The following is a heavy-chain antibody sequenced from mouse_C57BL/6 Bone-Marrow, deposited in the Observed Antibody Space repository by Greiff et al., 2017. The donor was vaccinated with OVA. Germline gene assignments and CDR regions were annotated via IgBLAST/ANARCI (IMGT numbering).Heavy chain of an antibody. V-gene: IGHV3-6*01. CDR1: GYSITSGYY. Sequence: EVKLVESGPGLVKPSQSLSLTCSVTGYSITSGYYWNWIRQFPGNKLEWMGYISYDGSNNYNPSLKNRISITRDTSKNQCFLKLNSVTTEDTATYYCARDQLGPFAYWGQGTLVTVSA. CDR2: ISYDGSN. CDR3: ARDQLGPFAY. J-gene: IGHJ3*01. D-gene: IGHD4-1*02.